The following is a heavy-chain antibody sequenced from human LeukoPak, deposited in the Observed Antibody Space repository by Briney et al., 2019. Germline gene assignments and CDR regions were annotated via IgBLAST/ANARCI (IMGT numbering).Heavy chain of an antibody. D-gene: IGHD6-19*01. CDR1: GGSISSYY. V-gene: IGHV4-59*12. CDR3: ARNMYSSGWLVYYYYMDV. CDR2: IYYSGST. Sequence: SETLSLTCTVSGGSISSYYWSWIRQPPGKGLEWIGYIYYSGSTNYNPSLKSRVTISVDTSKNQFSLKLSSVTAADTAVYYCARNMYSSGWLVYYYYMDVWGKGTTVTVSS. J-gene: IGHJ6*03.